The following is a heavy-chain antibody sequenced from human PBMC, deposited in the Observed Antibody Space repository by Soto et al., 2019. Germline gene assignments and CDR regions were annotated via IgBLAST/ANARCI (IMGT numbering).Heavy chain of an antibody. CDR2: IYYSGST. V-gene: IGHV4-31*03. D-gene: IGHD6-19*01. J-gene: IGHJ3*02. Sequence: QVQLQESGPGLVKPSQTLSLTCTVSGGSISSGGYYWSWIRQHPGKGLEWIGYIYYSGSTYYNPSLKSRVTISVETSKNQFSLKLSSVTAADTAVYYCARDPVFREGHAFDIWGQGTMVTVSS. CDR3: ARDPVFREGHAFDI. CDR1: GGSISSGGYY.